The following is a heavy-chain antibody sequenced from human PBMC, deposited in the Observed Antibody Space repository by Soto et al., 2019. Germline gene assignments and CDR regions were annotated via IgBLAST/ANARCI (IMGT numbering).Heavy chain of an antibody. V-gene: IGHV3-9*01. D-gene: IGHD6-13*01. J-gene: IGHJ6*02. Sequence: GGSLRLSCAASGFTFDDYAMHWVRQAPGKGLEWVSGISWNSGSIGYADSVKGRITISRDNAKNSLYLQMNSLRAEDTALYYCAKDIRDSSNYYYYYGMDVWGQGTTVIVSS. CDR3: AKDIRDSSNYYYYYGMDV. CDR2: ISWNSGSI. CDR1: GFTFDDYA.